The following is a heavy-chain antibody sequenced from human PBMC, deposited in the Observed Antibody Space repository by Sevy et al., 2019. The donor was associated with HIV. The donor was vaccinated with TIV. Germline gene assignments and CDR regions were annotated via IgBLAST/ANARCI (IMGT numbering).Heavy chain of an antibody. CDR3: AKDASSLDYYGSGGMDV. Sequence: GGSLRLSCAASGFTFSSYAMSWVRQAPGKGLEWVAAIRGSGGSTYYADSVKGRFTISRDNNKNTLYLQMNSLRAEDMAVYACAKDASSLDYYGSGGMDVWGQGTTVTVSS. CDR1: GFTFSSYA. V-gene: IGHV3-23*01. CDR2: IRGSGGST. D-gene: IGHD3-10*01. J-gene: IGHJ6*02.